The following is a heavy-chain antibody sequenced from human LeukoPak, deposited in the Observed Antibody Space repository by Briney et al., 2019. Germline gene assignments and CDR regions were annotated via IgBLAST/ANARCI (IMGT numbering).Heavy chain of an antibody. CDR2: IYYSGST. D-gene: IGHD5-24*01. Sequence: PSETLSLTCTVSGGSISGYSWSWIRQPAGKGLEWIGYIYYSGSTNYNPSLKSRVTISVDTSKNQFSLKLSSVTAADTAVYYCARGEMATIEDAFDIWGQGTMVTVSS. CDR1: GGSISGYS. V-gene: IGHV4-59*12. J-gene: IGHJ3*02. CDR3: ARGEMATIEDAFDI.